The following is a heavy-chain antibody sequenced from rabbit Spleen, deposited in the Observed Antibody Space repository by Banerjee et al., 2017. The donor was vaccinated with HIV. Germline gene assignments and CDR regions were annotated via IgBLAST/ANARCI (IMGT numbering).Heavy chain of an antibody. J-gene: IGHJ6*01. CDR2: IVTSGSGSA. CDR3: ARDAGTSFSTYGMDL. V-gene: IGHV1S40*01. Sequence: QSLEESGGDLVKPGASLTLTCTASGFTFSSYWICWVRQTHGKGLEWIACIVTSGSGSAYYATWAKGRFTISKTSSTTVTLQMTSLTAADTATYFCARDAGTSFSTYGMDLWGPGTLVTVS. D-gene: IGHD8-1*01. CDR1: GFTFSSYW.